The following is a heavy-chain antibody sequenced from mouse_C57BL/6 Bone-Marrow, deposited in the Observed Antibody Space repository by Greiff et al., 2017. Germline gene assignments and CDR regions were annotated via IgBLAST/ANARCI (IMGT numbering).Heavy chain of an antibody. Sequence: VMLVESGPGLVAPSQSLSITCTVSGFSLTSYGVSWVRQPPGKGLEWLGVIWGDGSTNYHSALISRLSISKDNSKSQVFLKLNSLQTDDTATYYCAKKGIYYDYDAFYDYAMDYWGQGTSVTVSS. CDR1: GFSLTSYG. V-gene: IGHV2-3*01. CDR2: IWGDGST. D-gene: IGHD2-4*01. J-gene: IGHJ4*01. CDR3: AKKGIYYDYDAFYDYAMDY.